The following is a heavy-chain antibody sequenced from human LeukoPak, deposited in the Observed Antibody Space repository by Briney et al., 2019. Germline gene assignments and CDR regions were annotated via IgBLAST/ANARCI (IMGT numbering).Heavy chain of an antibody. CDR2: ISILRSST. CDR3: AREKPYYYDTNGYHNWFDP. V-gene: IGHV3-74*01. J-gene: IGHJ5*02. CDR1: GFTFSSYW. Sequence: GGSLRLSCAASGFTFSSYWMHWVRQAPGKGLVWVSRISILRSSTTYADSVKGRFTIYRDTAKNTLYLQMSSLRAEDTAVYYCAREKPYYYDTNGYHNWFDPWGQGTLVTVSS. D-gene: IGHD3-22*01.